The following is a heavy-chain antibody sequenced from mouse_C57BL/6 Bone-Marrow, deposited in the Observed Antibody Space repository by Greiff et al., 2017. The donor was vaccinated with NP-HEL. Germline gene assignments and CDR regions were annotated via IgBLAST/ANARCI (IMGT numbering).Heavy chain of an antibody. J-gene: IGHJ3*01. V-gene: IGHV1-81*01. Sequence: VKLMESGAELARPGASVKLSCKASGYTFTSYGISWVKQRTGQGLEWIGEIYPRSGNTYYNEKFKGKATLTADKSSSTAYMELRSLTSEDSAVYFCARCGRGGFAYWGQGTLVTVSA. CDR2: IYPRSGNT. D-gene: IGHD4-1*01. CDR3: ARCGRGGFAY. CDR1: GYTFTSYG.